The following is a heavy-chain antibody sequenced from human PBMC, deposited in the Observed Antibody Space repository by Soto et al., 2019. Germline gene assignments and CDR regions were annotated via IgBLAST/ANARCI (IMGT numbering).Heavy chain of an antibody. CDR1: GYTFTGYY. V-gene: IGHV1-2*02. J-gene: IGHJ5*02. CDR2: INPNSGGT. CDR3: ARDGSVLRYFDWLAPTSYNWFDT. Sequence: AASVKVSCKASGYTFTGYYMHWVRQAPGQGLEWMGWINPNSGGTNYAQKFQGRVTMTRDTSISTAYMELSRLRSDDTAVYYCARDGSVLRYFDWLAPTSYNWFDTWGQGTLVTVSS. D-gene: IGHD3-9*01.